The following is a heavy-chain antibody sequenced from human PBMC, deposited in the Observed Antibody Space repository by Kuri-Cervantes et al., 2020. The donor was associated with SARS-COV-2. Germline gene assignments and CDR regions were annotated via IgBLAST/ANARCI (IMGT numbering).Heavy chain of an antibody. Sequence: ASVKVSCKASGYTFTSYDINWVRQATGQGLEWMGWINPNSGGTNYAQKFQGRVTITRDTSASTAYMELSSLRSEDTAVYYCASGIWFGELLWGQGTLVTVSS. J-gene: IGHJ4*02. CDR2: INPNSGGT. CDR3: ASGIWFGELL. D-gene: IGHD3-10*01. CDR1: GYTFTSYD. V-gene: IGHV1-8*01.